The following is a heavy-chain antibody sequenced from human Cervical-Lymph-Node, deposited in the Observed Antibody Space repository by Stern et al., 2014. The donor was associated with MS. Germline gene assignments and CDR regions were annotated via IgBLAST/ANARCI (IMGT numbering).Heavy chain of an antibody. J-gene: IGHJ6*02. D-gene: IGHD5-12*01. Sequence: QVQLVQSGAEVKKPGASVKVSCKASGDIFTSYGINWVRQAPGQGLEWMGWINNDNGNTNYAQKLQGRVMMTTDTTTSTVYMELRSLRSDDTAVYYCASLSGYSGYRNYYAMDVWGQGTTVTVSS. CDR1: GDIFTSYG. CDR2: INNDNGNT. CDR3: ASLSGYSGYRNYYAMDV. V-gene: IGHV1-18*01.